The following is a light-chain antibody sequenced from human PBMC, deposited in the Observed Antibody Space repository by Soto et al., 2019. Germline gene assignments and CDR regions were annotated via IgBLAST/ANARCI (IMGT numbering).Light chain of an antibody. J-gene: IGKJ2*01. CDR2: GAS. CDR3: QQYGSSLYT. CDR1: QSVSNRY. V-gene: IGKV3-20*01. Sequence: EIVLTQSPGTLSLSPGERATLYCRASQSVSNRYLAWYQQKPCQAPRLLIYGASSRATGIPDRFSGSGSVTDFTLTISRLEPEDVAVYYYQQYGSSLYTFCQANKLEIK.